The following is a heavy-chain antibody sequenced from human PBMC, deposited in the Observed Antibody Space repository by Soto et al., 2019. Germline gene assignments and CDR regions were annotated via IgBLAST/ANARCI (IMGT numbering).Heavy chain of an antibody. CDR3: ATDYCSGTTCYDFDY. CDR1: GYRFTNYW. D-gene: IGHD2-2*01. CDR2: IYPGDSDT. Sequence: GESLKISCKGSGYRFTNYWIGWVRQMPGKGLEWMGIIYPGDSDTRYSPSFQGQVTISADKSINTAYLQWSSLKASDTAMYYCATDYCSGTTCYDFDYWGQGTQVTVSS. V-gene: IGHV5-51*01. J-gene: IGHJ4*02.